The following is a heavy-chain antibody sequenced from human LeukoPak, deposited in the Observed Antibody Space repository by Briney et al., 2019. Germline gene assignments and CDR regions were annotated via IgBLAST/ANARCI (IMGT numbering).Heavy chain of an antibody. J-gene: IGHJ4*02. CDR3: ARGDIAATGTPFDN. V-gene: IGHV3-33*01. CDR1: GFTFSSYG. CDR2: IWYDGSNK. Sequence: GGSLRLSCAASGFTFSSYGMHWVRQAPGKRLEWVAVIWYDGSNKYYADSVKGRFTISRDNSKNTLYLQMNSLRAEDTAVYYCARGDIAATGTPFDNWGQGTLVTVSS. D-gene: IGHD6-13*01.